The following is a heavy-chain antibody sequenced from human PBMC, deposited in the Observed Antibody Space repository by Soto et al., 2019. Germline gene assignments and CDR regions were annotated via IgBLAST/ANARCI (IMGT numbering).Heavy chain of an antibody. CDR3: AKGPKPFNSSRSYFDY. D-gene: IGHD6-13*01. CDR1: GFTFSSYG. V-gene: IGHV3-30*18. CDR2: ISYDGSNK. Sequence: GGSLRLSCAASGFTFSSYGMHWVRQAPGKGLEWVAVISYDGSNKYYADSVKGRFTISRDNSKNTLYLQMNSLRAEDTAVYYCAKGPKPFNSSRSYFDYWGQGTLVTVSS. J-gene: IGHJ4*02.